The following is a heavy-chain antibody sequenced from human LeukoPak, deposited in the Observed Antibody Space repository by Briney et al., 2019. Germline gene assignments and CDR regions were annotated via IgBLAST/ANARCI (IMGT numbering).Heavy chain of an antibody. CDR1: GFTFSTYT. CDR3: AKEGSYIAAAGPFDY. Sequence: GGSLRLSCAASGFTFSTYTMNWVRQVPGKGLEWVSAISGSGGSTYYADSVKGRFTISRDNSKNTLYLQMNSLRAEDTAVYYCAKEGSYIAAAGPFDYWGQGTLVTVSS. CDR2: ISGSGGST. V-gene: IGHV3-23*01. J-gene: IGHJ4*02. D-gene: IGHD6-13*01.